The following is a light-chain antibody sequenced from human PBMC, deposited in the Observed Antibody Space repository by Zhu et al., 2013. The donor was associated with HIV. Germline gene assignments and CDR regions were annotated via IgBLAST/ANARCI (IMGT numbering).Light chain of an antibody. CDR2: KAS. CDR3: QQHNDYSGT. V-gene: IGKV1-5*03. J-gene: IGKJ1*01. CDR1: ESLSTW. Sequence: DIQMTQSPSTLSASVGDRVTMTCRASESLSTWLAWFQQKPGQAPKLLIYKASSLERGVPSRFSGSGSGTEFTLTISSLQPDDFATYYCQQHNDYSGTFGQGTKVEI.